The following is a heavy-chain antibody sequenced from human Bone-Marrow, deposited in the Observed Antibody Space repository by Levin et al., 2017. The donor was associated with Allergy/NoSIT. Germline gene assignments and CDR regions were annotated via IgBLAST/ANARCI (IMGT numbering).Heavy chain of an antibody. CDR2: INPGNGNT. J-gene: IGHJ5*02. D-gene: IGHD3-10*01. CDR1: GYTFTTYI. Sequence: GESLKISCKASGYTFTTYILHWVRQAPGQRLQWMGWINPGNGNTKYSPRLQGRVTMTRDTSAATVYMELSSLTSEDTSIYYCTRDRDITFGSFGPWGQGTLITVSS. CDR3: TRDRDITFGSFGP. V-gene: IGHV1-3*01.